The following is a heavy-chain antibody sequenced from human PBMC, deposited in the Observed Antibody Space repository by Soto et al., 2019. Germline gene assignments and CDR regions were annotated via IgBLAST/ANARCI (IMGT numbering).Heavy chain of an antibody. CDR3: AKDALYYDFWSGYYPTRGYGMDV. J-gene: IGHJ6*02. D-gene: IGHD3-3*01. CDR1: GFTFSSYG. V-gene: IGHV3-30*18. Sequence: PGGSLRLSCAASGFTFSSYGMHWVRQAPGKGLEWVAVISYDGSNKYYADSVKGRFTISRDNSKNTLYLQMNSLRAEDTAVYYCAKDALYYDFWSGYYPTRGYGMDVWGQGTKVTVSS. CDR2: ISYDGSNK.